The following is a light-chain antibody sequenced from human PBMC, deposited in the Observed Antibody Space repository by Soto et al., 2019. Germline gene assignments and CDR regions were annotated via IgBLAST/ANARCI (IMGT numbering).Light chain of an antibody. CDR3: EAWDDTLYGNV. Sequence: QAVLTPPPSASGTPGRRVTISCSGRSSNIGSNAVHWYQQLPGMAPRLLIHDNDQRPSGVPDRFSGSKSGTSASLAISGLQSEDEADYYCEAWDDTLYGNVFGTGTKVTVL. CDR1: SSNIGSNA. V-gene: IGLV1-44*01. J-gene: IGLJ1*01. CDR2: DND.